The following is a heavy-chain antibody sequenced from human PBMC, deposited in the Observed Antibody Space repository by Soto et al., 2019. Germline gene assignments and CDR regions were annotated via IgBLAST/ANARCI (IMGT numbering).Heavy chain of an antibody. V-gene: IGHV1-46*01. CDR3: ARDVAAVAGIAY. J-gene: IGHJ4*02. CDR1: GYTFTSYG. Sequence: ASVKVSCKASGYTFTSYGISWVRQAPGQGLEWMGIINPSGGSTSYAQKFQGRVTMTRDTSTSTVYMELSSLRSEDTAVYYCARDVAAVAGIAYWGQGTLVTVSS. D-gene: IGHD6-19*01. CDR2: INPSGGST.